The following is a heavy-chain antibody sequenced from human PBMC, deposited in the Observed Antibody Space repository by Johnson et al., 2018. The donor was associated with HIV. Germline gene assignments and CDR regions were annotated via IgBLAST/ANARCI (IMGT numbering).Heavy chain of an antibody. CDR2: FSWNSGSI. CDR1: GFTFSGSA. V-gene: IGHV3-9*01. CDR3: AKPLHSGSYWAAFDI. D-gene: IGHD1-26*01. Sequence: VQLVESGGDLVQPGGSLKLSCAASGFTFSGSAIHWVSQTPGKGLEWVSGFSWNSGSIGYADSVKGRFTISRDNAKNSLYLQMNSLRAEDTALYYCAKPLHSGSYWAAFDIWGQGTMVTVSS. J-gene: IGHJ3*02.